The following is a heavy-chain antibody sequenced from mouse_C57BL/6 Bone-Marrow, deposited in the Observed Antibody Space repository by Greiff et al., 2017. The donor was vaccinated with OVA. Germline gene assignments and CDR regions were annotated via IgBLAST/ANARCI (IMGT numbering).Heavy chain of an antibody. Sequence: EVKVVESGGGLVKPGGSLKLSCAASGFTFSDYGMHWVRQAPEKGLEWVAYISSGSSTNYYADTVKGRFTISRDNAKNTQFLQMTSLRSEDTAMYCCARREFAYWGQGTLVTVSA. CDR3: ARREFAY. V-gene: IGHV5-17*01. J-gene: IGHJ3*01. CDR1: GFTFSDYG. CDR2: ISSGSSTN.